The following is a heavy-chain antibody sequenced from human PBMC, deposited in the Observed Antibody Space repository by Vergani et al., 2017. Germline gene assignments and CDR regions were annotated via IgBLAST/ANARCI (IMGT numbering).Heavy chain of an antibody. CDR3: AKDKSVVVVAATPFDY. D-gene: IGHD2-15*01. J-gene: IGHJ4*02. CDR2: ISGSGGST. CDR1: GFTFSSYA. Sequence: EVQLLESGGGLVQPGGSLRLSCAASGFTFSSYAMSWVRQAPGKGLEWVSAISGSGGSTYYADSVKGRFTISRDNSKNTMYLQMNSLRAEETAVYYCAKDKSVVVVAATPFDYWGQGTLVTVSS. V-gene: IGHV3-23*01.